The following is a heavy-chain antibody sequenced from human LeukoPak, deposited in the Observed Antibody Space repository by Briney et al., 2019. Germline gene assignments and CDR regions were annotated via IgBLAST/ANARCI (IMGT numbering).Heavy chain of an antibody. V-gene: IGHV1-69*13. Sequence: SVKVSCKASGGTFISYAISWVRQAPGQGLEWMGGIIPIFGTANYAQKFQGRVTITADESTSTAYMELSSLRSEDTAVYYCARGLGQQLVYYYYYGMDVWGQGTTVTVSS. D-gene: IGHD6-13*01. CDR1: GGTFISYA. CDR2: IIPIFGTA. CDR3: ARGLGQQLVYYYYYGMDV. J-gene: IGHJ6*02.